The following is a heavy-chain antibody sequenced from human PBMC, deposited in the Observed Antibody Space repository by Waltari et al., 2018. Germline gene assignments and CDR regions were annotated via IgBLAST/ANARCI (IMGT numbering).Heavy chain of an antibody. CDR2: ISSSGTT. V-gene: IGHV4-39*01. CDR1: SGSISTTSYF. D-gene: IGHD6-6*01. Sequence: QLQLRESGPGLVKPSETLSLTCTVSSGSISTTSYFWGWIRQPPGKGLECIGTISSSGTTLYNPSLKSRSTISVDTSKNQFSLKLGSVTAAYTAVYYCACLYTNSPFFDYWGQGTLVTVSS. CDR3: ACLYTNSPFFDY. J-gene: IGHJ4*02.